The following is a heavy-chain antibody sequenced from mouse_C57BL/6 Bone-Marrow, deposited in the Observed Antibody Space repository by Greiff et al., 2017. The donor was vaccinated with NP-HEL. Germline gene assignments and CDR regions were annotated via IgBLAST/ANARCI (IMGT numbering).Heavy chain of an antibody. V-gene: IGHV1-76*01. J-gene: IGHJ2*01. Sequence: QVQLKESGAELVRPGASVKLSCKASGYTFTDYYINWVKQRPGQGLEWIARIYPGSGNTYYNEKFKGKATLTAEKSSSTAYMQLSSLTSEDSAVYFCARMDGYDGGSYYFDYWGQGTTLTVSS. D-gene: IGHD2-2*01. CDR2: IYPGSGNT. CDR1: GYTFTDYY. CDR3: ARMDGYDGGSYYFDY.